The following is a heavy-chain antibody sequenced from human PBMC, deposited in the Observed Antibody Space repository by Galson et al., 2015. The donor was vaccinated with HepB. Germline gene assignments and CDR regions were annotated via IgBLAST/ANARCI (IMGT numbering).Heavy chain of an antibody. CDR3: AREAFGENAFNI. V-gene: IGHV1-69*04. D-gene: IGHD3-10*01. J-gene: IGHJ3*02. CDR2: IIPILGIA. CDR1: GGTFSSYA. Sequence: SVKVSCKASGGTFSSYAISWVRQAPGQGLEWMGRIIPILGIANYAQKFQGRVTITADKSTSTTYMELSSLKSEDTAVYYCAREAFGENAFNIWGQGTMVTVSS.